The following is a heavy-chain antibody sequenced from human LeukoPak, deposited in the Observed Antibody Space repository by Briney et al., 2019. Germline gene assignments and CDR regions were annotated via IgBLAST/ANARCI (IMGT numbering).Heavy chain of an antibody. J-gene: IGHJ4*02. Sequence: SETLSLTCTVSGGSISTYYWTWIRQPAGRGLEWLGRIYSSGSTNYNPSLKSRVTMSVDTSKNQFSLKLSSVTAADTAVYYCAKESSGWYHDYWGQGTLVTVSS. CDR2: IYSSGST. D-gene: IGHD6-19*01. CDR1: GGSISTYY. CDR3: AKESSGWYHDY. V-gene: IGHV4-4*07.